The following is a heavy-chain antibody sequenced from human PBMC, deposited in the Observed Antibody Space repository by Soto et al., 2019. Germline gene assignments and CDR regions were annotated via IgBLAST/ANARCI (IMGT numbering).Heavy chain of an antibody. D-gene: IGHD6-19*01. Sequence: QVQVVESGGGLVKPGGSLRLSCEASGFTFSDYYMSWIRQAPGKGLEWVAYISNSGGTIYYADSVRGRFTISRDNAKSSLSLQMNSLRAEVTAVYYSARDSIVLAGAIDFWGEGTLVTVSS. J-gene: IGHJ4*02. CDR2: ISNSGGTI. CDR1: GFTFSDYY. CDR3: ARDSIVLAGAIDF. V-gene: IGHV3-11*01.